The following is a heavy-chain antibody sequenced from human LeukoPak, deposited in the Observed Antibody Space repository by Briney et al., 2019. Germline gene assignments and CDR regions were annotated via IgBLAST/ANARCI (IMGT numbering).Heavy chain of an antibody. D-gene: IGHD4-17*01. J-gene: IGHJ4*02. Sequence: GGSLRLSCAASGFTFSSYAMHWVRQAPGKGLEWVAVISYDGSNKYYADSVKGRFTISRDNSKNTLYLQMNSLRTEDTAVYYCARDPATVTAMTYFDYWGQGTLVTVSS. CDR2: ISYDGSNK. CDR1: GFTFSSYA. V-gene: IGHV3-30*04. CDR3: ARDPATVTAMTYFDY.